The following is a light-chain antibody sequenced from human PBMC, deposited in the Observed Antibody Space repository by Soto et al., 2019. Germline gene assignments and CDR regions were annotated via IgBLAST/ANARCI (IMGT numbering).Light chain of an antibody. J-gene: IGKJ1*01. V-gene: IGKV3-15*01. CDR3: QQYNNWPPRRT. Sequence: EIVMTQSPATLSVSPGERATLSCRASQSVSSNLAWYQQKPGQGPRLLIYGASTRATGIPARFSGSGSGTEFTLTISSLQSEDFAVDYCQQYNNWPPRRTFGQWTKVDIK. CDR2: GAS. CDR1: QSVSSN.